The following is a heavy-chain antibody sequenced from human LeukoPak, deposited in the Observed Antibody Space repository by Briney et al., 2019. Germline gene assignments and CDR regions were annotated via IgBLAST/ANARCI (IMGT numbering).Heavy chain of an antibody. D-gene: IGHD6-19*01. CDR2: ISSSSSTI. J-gene: IGHJ3*02. CDR1: GFTFSSYS. Sequence: GGSLRLSCAASGFTFSSYSMNWVRQAPGKGLEWVSYISSSSSTIYYADSVKGRFTISRDNAKNSLYLQMDSLRAEDTAVYYCATSQTTSGRYGNAFDIWGQGTMVTVSS. CDR3: ATSQTTSGRYGNAFDI. V-gene: IGHV3-48*01.